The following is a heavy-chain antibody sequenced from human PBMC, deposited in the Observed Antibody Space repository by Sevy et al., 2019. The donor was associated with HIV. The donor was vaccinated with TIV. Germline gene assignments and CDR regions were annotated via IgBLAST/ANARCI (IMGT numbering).Heavy chain of an antibody. CDR2: IYSDGTT. CDR1: GFSVSRNH. V-gene: IGHV3-53*01. Sequence: GGSLRLSCAASGFSVSRNHINWVRQAPGKGQEWISVIYSDGTTQYADSVKGRFTISSDTSNNTVDLQVSSLRADDTAVYYCARRLSSAWYFDFWGQGTLVTVSS. CDR3: ARRLSSAWYFDF. J-gene: IGHJ4*02. D-gene: IGHD6-19*01.